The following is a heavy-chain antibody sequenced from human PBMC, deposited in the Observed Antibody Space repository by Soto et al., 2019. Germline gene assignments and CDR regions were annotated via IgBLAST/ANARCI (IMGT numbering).Heavy chain of an antibody. CDR2: IYPGDSDT. V-gene: IGHV5-51*01. CDR3: ARTAAAGKYYYAMGV. D-gene: IGHD6-13*01. CDR1: GYSFTSYW. J-gene: IGHJ6*02. Sequence: GESLKISCEGSGYSFTSYWIGWVRQMPGKGLECMGIIYPGDSDTRYSPSFQGQVTISADKSISTAYLQWSSLKASDTAMYYCARTAAAGKYYYAMGVWGQGTTVTVSS.